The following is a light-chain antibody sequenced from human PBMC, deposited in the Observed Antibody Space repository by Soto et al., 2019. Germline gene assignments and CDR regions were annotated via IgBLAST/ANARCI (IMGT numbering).Light chain of an antibody. V-gene: IGLV2-23*01. Sequence: QSALTQPASVSGSPGQSITISCTGTSSDVGSYNLVSWYQQHPGKAPKLMIYEGSKPPSGVSNRFSGYKSGNTASLTISGLQAEDEADYYCCSNAGRSTHVVFGGGTKLTVL. CDR3: CSNAGRSTHVV. CDR1: SSDVGSYNL. CDR2: EGS. J-gene: IGLJ2*01.